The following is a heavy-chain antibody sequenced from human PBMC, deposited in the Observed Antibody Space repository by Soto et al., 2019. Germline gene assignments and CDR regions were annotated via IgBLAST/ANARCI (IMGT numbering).Heavy chain of an antibody. CDR3: ARGIAVAGTDFDY. Sequence: ASVKVSCKASGYTFTSYDINWVRQATGQGLEWMGWMNPNSGNTGYAQKLQGRVTMTTDTSTSTAYMELRSLRSDDTAVYYCARGIAVAGTDFDYWGQGTLVTVSS. CDR2: MNPNSGNT. CDR1: GYTFTSYD. V-gene: IGHV1-8*01. J-gene: IGHJ4*02. D-gene: IGHD6-19*01.